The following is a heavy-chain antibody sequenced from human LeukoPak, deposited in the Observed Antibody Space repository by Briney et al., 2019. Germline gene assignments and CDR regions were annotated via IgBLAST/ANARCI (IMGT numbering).Heavy chain of an antibody. CDR2: IYYSGST. D-gene: IGHD4-23*01. J-gene: IGHJ4*02. Sequence: SETLSLTCIVSGGSISSSSYYWGWIRQPPGKGLEWIGSIYYSGSTYYNPSLKSRVTISVDASKNQFSLKLSSVTAADTAVYYCARDDYGGNAGFDYWGQGTLVTVSS. V-gene: IGHV4-39*07. CDR1: GGSISSSSYY. CDR3: ARDDYGGNAGFDY.